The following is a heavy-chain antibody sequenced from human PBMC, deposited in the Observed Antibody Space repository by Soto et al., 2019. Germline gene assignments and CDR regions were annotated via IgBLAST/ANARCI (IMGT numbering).Heavy chain of an antibody. CDR1: GFTFSSYD. V-gene: IGHV3-13*01. D-gene: IGHD4-4*01. Sequence: ESGGGLVQPGGSLRLSCAASGFTFSSYDMHWVRQATGKGLEWVSAIGTAGDTYYPGSVKGRFTISRQNAKNSLYLQMNSLRAGDTAVYYCARAEGYSNSDAVDIWGQGTMVTVSS. CDR3: ARAEGYSNSDAVDI. CDR2: IGTAGDT. J-gene: IGHJ3*02.